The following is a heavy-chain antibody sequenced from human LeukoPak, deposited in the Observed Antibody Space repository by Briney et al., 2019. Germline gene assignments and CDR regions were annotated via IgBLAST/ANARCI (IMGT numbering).Heavy chain of an antibody. J-gene: IGHJ4*02. Sequence: SGGSLRLSCAASGFTFSSYSMNWVRQATGKGLEWVSTIGTAGDTYYPGSVKGRFTISRENAKNSLYLQMNILKAGDTAVYYCARGGPGYYLDYWGQGTLVTVSP. CDR2: IGTAGDT. CDR3: ARGGPGYYLDY. CDR1: GFTFSSYS. V-gene: IGHV3-13*01.